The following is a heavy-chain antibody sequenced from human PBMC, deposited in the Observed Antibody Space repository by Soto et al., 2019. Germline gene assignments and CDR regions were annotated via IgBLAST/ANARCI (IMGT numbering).Heavy chain of an antibody. V-gene: IGHV4-31*03. CDR1: GGSISSGGYY. J-gene: IGHJ4*02. Sequence: PSETLSLTCTVSGGSISSGGYYWSWIRQHPGKGLEWIGYIYYSGSTYYNPSLKSRVTISVDTSKNQFSLKLSSVTAADTAVYYCARFRVGTTVFDYWGQGTLVTVSS. D-gene: IGHD1-26*01. CDR2: IYYSGST. CDR3: ARFRVGTTVFDY.